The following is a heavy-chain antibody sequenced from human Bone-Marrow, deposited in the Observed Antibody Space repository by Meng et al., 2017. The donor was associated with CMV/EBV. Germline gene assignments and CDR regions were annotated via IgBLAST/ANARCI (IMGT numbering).Heavy chain of an antibody. CDR2: IKQDGSEK. V-gene: IGHV3-7*01. CDR3: AREITTIFGVVTTSYYYYGMDV. D-gene: IGHD3-3*01. Sequence: GESLKISCAASGFTFSSYWMSWVRQAPGKGLEWVANIKQDGSEKYYVDSVKGRFTISRDNAKNSLYLQMNSLRAEDTAVYYCAREITTIFGVVTTSYYYYGMDVWGQGTTVTVSS. J-gene: IGHJ6*02. CDR1: GFTFSSYW.